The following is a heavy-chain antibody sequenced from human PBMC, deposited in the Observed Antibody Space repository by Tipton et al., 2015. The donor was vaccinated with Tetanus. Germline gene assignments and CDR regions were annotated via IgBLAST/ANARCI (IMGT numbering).Heavy chain of an antibody. Sequence: TLSLTCTVSGGSISNTGDYWGWIRQHPGKGLEWIAYIYHSGSTYYNPSLRSRLSISVDTSKNQFSLRLSSVTAADTAVYYCARTSGYMYSDCWGQGTLVTVSS. D-gene: IGHD3-3*01. CDR3: ARTSGYMYSDC. CDR2: IYHSGST. V-gene: IGHV4-31*03. CDR1: GGSISNTGDY. J-gene: IGHJ4*02.